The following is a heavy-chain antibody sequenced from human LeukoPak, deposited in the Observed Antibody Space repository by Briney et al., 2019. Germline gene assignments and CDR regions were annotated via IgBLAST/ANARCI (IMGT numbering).Heavy chain of an antibody. Sequence: GGSLRLSCAASGFTFSSYAMHWVRQAPGKGLEWVAVIWYDGSNKYYADSVKGRFTISRDNSKNTLYLQMNSLRAEDTAVYYCARGYCSSTSCYSYFDYWGQGTLVTVSS. J-gene: IGHJ4*02. D-gene: IGHD2-2*01. CDR2: IWYDGSNK. CDR3: ARGYCSSTSCYSYFDY. V-gene: IGHV3-33*08. CDR1: GFTFSSYA.